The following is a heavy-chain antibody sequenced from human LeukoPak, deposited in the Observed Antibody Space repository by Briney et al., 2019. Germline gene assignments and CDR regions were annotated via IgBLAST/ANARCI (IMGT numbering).Heavy chain of an antibody. D-gene: IGHD1-26*01. J-gene: IGHJ4*02. Sequence: NPSETLSLTCAVYGGSFSGYYWSWIRQPPGKGLEWIGEINHSGSTNYNPSLKSRVTISIETSKNQISLRLNSVTAADTAMYYCAKSGGYGLIGYWGQGTLVTVSS. V-gene: IGHV4-34*01. CDR1: GGSFSGYY. CDR2: INHSGST. CDR3: AKSGGYGLIGY.